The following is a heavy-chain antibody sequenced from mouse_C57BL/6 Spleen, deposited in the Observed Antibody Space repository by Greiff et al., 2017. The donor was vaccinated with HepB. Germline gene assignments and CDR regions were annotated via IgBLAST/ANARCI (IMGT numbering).Heavy chain of an antibody. V-gene: IGHV1-42*01. CDR1: GYSFTGYY. J-gene: IGHJ2*01. CDR2: INPSTGGT. Sequence: EVKLQQSGPELVKPGASVKISCKASGYSFTGYYMNWVKQSPEKSLEWIGEINPSTGGTTYNQKFKAKATLTVDKSSSTAYMQLKSLTSEDSAVYYCARPGGDYWGQGTTLTVSS. CDR3: ARPGGDY.